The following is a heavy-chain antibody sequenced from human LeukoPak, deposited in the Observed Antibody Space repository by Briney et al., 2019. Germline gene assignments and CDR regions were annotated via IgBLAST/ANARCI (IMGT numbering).Heavy chain of an antibody. CDR1: GGTFSSYA. J-gene: IGHJ5*02. D-gene: IGHD2-2*01. CDR3: ARADCSSTSCYSWPANWFDP. Sequence: SVKVSCKASGGTFSSYAISWVRQAPGQGLEWMGRIIPIFGIANYAHKFQGRVTITADKSTSTAYMELSSLRSEDTAVYYCARADCSSTSCYSWPANWFDPWGQETLVTVSS. V-gene: IGHV1-69*04. CDR2: IIPIFGIA.